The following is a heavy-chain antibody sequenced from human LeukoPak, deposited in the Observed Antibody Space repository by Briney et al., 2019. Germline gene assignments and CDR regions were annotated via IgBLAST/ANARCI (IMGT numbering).Heavy chain of an antibody. Sequence: ASVKVSCKASGYTFTGYYMHWVRQAPGQGLEWMGWISAYNGNTNYAQKLQGRVTMTTDTSTSTAYMELRSLRSDDTAVYYCARVLRDYYYYYMDVWGKGTTVTVSS. CDR3: ARVLRDYYYYYMDV. CDR1: GYTFTGYY. D-gene: IGHD2-15*01. J-gene: IGHJ6*03. V-gene: IGHV1-18*04. CDR2: ISAYNGNT.